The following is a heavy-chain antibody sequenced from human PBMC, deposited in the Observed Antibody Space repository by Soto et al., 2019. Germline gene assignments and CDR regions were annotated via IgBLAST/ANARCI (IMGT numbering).Heavy chain of an antibody. CDR2: IWYDGSNK. V-gene: IGHV3-33*01. D-gene: IGHD2-15*01. J-gene: IGHJ6*02. CDR3: ASEYCSGGSCYYYGMDV. Sequence: VAVIWYDGSNKYYADSVKGRFTISRDNSKNTLYLQMNSLRAEDTAVYYCASEYCSGGSCYYYGMDVWGQGTTVTVSS.